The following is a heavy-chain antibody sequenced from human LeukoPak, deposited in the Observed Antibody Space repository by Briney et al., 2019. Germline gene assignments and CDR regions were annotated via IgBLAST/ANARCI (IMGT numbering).Heavy chain of an antibody. CDR1: GFIFDDHA. CDR3: ATSYDFWSGYYAY. V-gene: IGHV3-9*01. J-gene: IGHJ4*02. Sequence: GGSLRLSCAAPGFIFDDHAMHWVRHAPGKGLEWVSGISWNSGSIGYVDSVRGRFTISRDNSKNTLYLQMNSLRAEDTAVYYCATSYDFWSGYYAYWGQGTLVTVSS. D-gene: IGHD3-3*01. CDR2: ISWNSGSI.